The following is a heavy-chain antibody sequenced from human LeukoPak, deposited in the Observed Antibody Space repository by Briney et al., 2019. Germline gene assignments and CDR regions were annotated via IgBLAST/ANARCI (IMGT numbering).Heavy chain of an antibody. J-gene: IGHJ4*02. CDR1: GYTFTSYD. V-gene: IGHV1-8*01. CDR2: MNPNSGNT. CDR3: ARGLVSPYCYDQPPRDY. Sequence: ASVKVSCKASGYTFTSYDINWVRQATGQGLEWMGWMNPNSGNTGYAQKFQGRVTMTRNTSISTAYMELSSLRSEDTAVYYCARGLVSPYCYDQPPRDYWGQGTLVTVSS. D-gene: IGHD3-22*01.